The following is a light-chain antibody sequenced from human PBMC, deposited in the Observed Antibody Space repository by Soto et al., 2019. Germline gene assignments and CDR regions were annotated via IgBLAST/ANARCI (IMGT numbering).Light chain of an antibody. J-gene: IGKJ1*01. Sequence: DIVMTQSPLSLPVTPGEPASFSCRSSQSLLHSNGYNYLDWYLQKPGQSPQLLIYLGSNRVSGVPDRFSGSGSGTDFTLKISRVEAEDVGVYFCMQALQTPWTFGQGTKAEIK. CDR3: MQALQTPWT. V-gene: IGKV2-28*01. CDR2: LGS. CDR1: QSLLHSNGYNY.